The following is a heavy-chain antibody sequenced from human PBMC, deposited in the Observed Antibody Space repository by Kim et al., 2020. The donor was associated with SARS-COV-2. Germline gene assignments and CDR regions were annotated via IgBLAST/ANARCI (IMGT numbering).Heavy chain of an antibody. CDR2: INTNTGNP. CDR1: GYTFTSYA. Sequence: ASVKVSCKASGYTFTSYAMNWVRQAPGQGLEWMGWINTNTGNPTYAQGFTGRFVFSLDTSVSTAYLQISSLKAEDTAVYYCARNIATPIILMAFDIWGQGTMVTVSS. J-gene: IGHJ3*02. CDR3: ARNIATPIILMAFDI. V-gene: IGHV7-4-1*02. D-gene: IGHD6-13*01.